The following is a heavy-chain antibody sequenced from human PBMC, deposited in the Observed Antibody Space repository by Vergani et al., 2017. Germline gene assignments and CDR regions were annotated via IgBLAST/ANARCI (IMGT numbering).Heavy chain of an antibody. J-gene: IGHJ3*02. Sequence: EVQLVQSGAEVKTPGESLKISCKGSTYSFTSYWIGWVRQTPDKGLEWMGIIYPADSETIYSPSFQGQVTISADKSISTAYLQWSSLKASDSAMYFCARHPNYHFPADAFDTWGQGTMVAVSS. D-gene: IGHD3-3*01. CDR3: ARHPNYHFPADAFDT. CDR2: IYPADSET. V-gene: IGHV5-51*01. CDR1: TYSFTSYW.